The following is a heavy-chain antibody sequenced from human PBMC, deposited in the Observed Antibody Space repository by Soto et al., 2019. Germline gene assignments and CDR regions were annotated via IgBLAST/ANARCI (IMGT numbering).Heavy chain of an antibody. CDR1: GFTFGSDS. J-gene: IGHJ6*02. D-gene: IGHD3-16*02. Sequence: EVQLVESGGGLVKPGGSLRLSCAASGFTFGSDSMNWVRQAPGKGLEWVSSISSSSSYIYYADSVKGLFTISSVNAKNSLYLQMNSLRAEDTAVYYCARDFPVGGAIFNYGMDVWGQGTTVTVSS. CDR2: ISSSSSYI. CDR3: ARDFPVGGAIFNYGMDV. V-gene: IGHV3-21*01.